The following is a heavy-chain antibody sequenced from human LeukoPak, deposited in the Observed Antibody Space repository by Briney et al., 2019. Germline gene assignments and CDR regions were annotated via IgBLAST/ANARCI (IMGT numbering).Heavy chain of an antibody. Sequence: GAPVKVSCKASGYTFTSYDINWVRQATGQGLEWMGWMNPNSGNTGYAQKFQGRVTMTRNTSISTAYMELSSLRSEDTAVYYCARETTYYYDSSGYYYYGYWGQGTLVTVSS. CDR3: ARETTYYYDSSGYYYYGY. CDR2: MNPNSGNT. D-gene: IGHD3-22*01. J-gene: IGHJ4*02. V-gene: IGHV1-8*01. CDR1: GYTFTSYD.